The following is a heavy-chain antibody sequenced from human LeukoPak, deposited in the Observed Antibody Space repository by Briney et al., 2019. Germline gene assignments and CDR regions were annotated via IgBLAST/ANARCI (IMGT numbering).Heavy chain of an antibody. D-gene: IGHD2-2*01. CDR1: GFTFSSYN. J-gene: IGHJ4*02. Sequence: PGGSLRLSCAASGFTFSSYNMDWVRQAPGKGLEGVSSISGSSRHISYADSVKGRFTVSRDNAENSVYLQMDSLRAEDTAVYFCARDWDVVVVRGAHALDYWGQGILVTVSS. CDR2: ISGSSRHI. V-gene: IGHV3-21*01. CDR3: ARDWDVVVVRGAHALDY.